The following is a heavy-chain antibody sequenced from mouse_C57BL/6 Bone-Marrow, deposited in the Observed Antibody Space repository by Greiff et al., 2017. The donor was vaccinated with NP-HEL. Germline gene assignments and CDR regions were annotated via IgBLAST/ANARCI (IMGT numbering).Heavy chain of an antibody. J-gene: IGHJ2*01. CDR2: IDPSDSYT. CDR3: ANGDY. V-gene: IGHV1-50*01. Sequence: QVQLKQPGAELVKPGASVKLSCKASGYTFTSYWMQWVKQRPGQGLEWIGEIDPSDSYTNYNQKFKGKATLTVDTSSSTAYMQLSSLTSEDSAVYYCANGDYWGQGTTLTVSS. CDR1: GYTFTSYW.